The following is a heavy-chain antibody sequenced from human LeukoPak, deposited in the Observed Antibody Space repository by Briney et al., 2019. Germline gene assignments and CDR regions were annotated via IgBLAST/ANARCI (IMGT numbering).Heavy chain of an antibody. V-gene: IGHV4-59*01. CDR2: IYYSGRT. CDR3: ARGFYSPPY. J-gene: IGHJ4*02. D-gene: IGHD4-11*01. Sequence: SETLSLTCTVSGGSISSDYWSWIRQPPGKGLEWIGYIYYSGRTYYNPSLKSRITISVDTSKNQFSLKLSSVTAADTAVYYCARGFYSPPYWGQGTLVSVSS. CDR1: GGSISSDY.